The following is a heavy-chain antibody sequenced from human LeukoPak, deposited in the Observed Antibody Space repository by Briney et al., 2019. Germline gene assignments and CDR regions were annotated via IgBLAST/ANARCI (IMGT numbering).Heavy chain of an antibody. V-gene: IGHV6-1*01. Sequence: SQTLSLTCAISGDSVSTNSVTWNWIRQSPSRGLEWLGRTYYRSTWYNDYAVSVRGRITVNPDTSKNQFSLHLNSVTPEDTAVYYCARRLTQYDCFDPWGQGILVTVSS. CDR1: GDSVSTNSVT. J-gene: IGHJ5*02. D-gene: IGHD2-2*01. CDR2: TYYRSTWYN. CDR3: ARRLTQYDCFDP.